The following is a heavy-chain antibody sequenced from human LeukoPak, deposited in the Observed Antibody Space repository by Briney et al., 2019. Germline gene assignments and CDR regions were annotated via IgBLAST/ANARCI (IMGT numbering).Heavy chain of an antibody. CDR1: GGTFSSYA. CDR2: IIPIFGTA. V-gene: IGHV1-69*13. D-gene: IGHD3-22*01. J-gene: IGHJ4*02. Sequence: RASVKVSCKASGGTFSSYAISWVRQAPGQGLEWMGGIIPIFGTANYAQKFQGRVTITADESMSTAYMELSSLRSEDTAVYYCATQPGGYYDSSGYSPPSYWGQGTLVTVSS. CDR3: ATQPGGYYDSSGYSPPSY.